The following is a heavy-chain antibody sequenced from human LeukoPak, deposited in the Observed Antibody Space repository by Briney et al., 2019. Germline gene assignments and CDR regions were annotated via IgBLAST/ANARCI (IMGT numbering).Heavy chain of an antibody. J-gene: IGHJ3*02. CDR2: IYTSGST. Sequence: NPSETLSLTCTVSGGSISSYYWSWIRQPAGKGLEWIGRIYTSGSTNYNPSLKSRVTMSVDTSKNQFSLKLSPVTAADTAVYYCARDRDCSSTSCYHDAFDIWGQGTMVTVSS. D-gene: IGHD2-2*01. CDR1: GGSISSYY. V-gene: IGHV4-4*07. CDR3: ARDRDCSSTSCYHDAFDI.